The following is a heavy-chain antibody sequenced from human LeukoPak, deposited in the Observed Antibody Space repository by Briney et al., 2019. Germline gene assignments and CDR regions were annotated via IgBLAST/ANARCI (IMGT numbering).Heavy chain of an antibody. CDR1: GGSISSSNW. J-gene: IGHJ6*02. CDR2: IYHSGST. V-gene: IGHV4-4*02. Sequence: SGTLSFTCAVSGGSISSSNWRSWVRPPPGKGMVWFGEIYHSGSTNYNPSLKCRVTISVDKSKNQFSLKLSSVTAADTAVYYCARRYYDFWSGSYYYYYGMDVWGQGTTVTVSS. D-gene: IGHD3-3*01. CDR3: ARRYYDFWSGSYYYYYGMDV.